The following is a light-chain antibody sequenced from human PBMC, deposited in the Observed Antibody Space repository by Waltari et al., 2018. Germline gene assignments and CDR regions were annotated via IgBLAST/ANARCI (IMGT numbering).Light chain of an antibody. Sequence: DIVMTQSPDSLAVSLGGRATINCKSSQSVLYSSNNKNYLAWYQQKPGQPPKLLIYWASTRESGVPDRFSGSGSGTDFTLTISSLQAEDVAVYYCQEYYGTPPDTFGQGTKLEIK. V-gene: IGKV4-1*01. CDR2: WAS. J-gene: IGKJ2*01. CDR3: QEYYGTPPDT. CDR1: QSVLYSSNNKNY.